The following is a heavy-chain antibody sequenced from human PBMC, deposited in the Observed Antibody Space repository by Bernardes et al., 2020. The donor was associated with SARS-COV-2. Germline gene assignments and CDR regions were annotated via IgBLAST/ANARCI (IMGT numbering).Heavy chain of an antibody. J-gene: IGHJ5*02. CDR2: ISGYNGDT. CDR3: ATVVGYSYGGGWFDP. V-gene: IGHV1-18*01. CDR1: GYTFSSYG. Sequence: SVKVSCKASGYTFSSYGISWVRQAPGQGLEWMGWISGYNGDTNYDQKFQDRLTMTTDTSTTTAYMELRSLTSDDTAVYYCATVVGYSYGGGWFDPWGQGTLVTVSS. D-gene: IGHD5-18*01.